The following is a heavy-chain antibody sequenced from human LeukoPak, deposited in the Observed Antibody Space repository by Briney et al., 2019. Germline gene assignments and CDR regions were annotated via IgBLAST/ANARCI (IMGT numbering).Heavy chain of an antibody. D-gene: IGHD3/OR15-3a*01. CDR1: GDSMSGFY. CDR2: IYHNGIT. Sequence: SETLSLTCSVSGDSMSGFYWSWIRQPPGKGLEWIGYIYHNGITNYNPFLKSRVTISIDTSKTQFSLNVSSVTAADTAIYYCARMSRFSWTPYYFDYWSQGTLVIVSS. CDR3: ARMSRFSWTPYYFDY. V-gene: IGHV4-59*01. J-gene: IGHJ4*02.